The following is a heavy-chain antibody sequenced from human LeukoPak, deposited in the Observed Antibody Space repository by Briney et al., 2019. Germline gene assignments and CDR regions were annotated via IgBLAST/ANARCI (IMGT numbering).Heavy chain of an antibody. V-gene: IGHV5-51*01. CDR2: VYPGDSTRS. D-gene: IGHD3-22*01. Sequence: GESLKISCKGSGYNFANDYIGWVRQMPGKGLEWMGIVYPGDSTRSKYNPSFQGHVTLSADKSISTAYVQWSSLKASDTAVYYCARPTYYDPTHYFDYWGQGTLITVSS. J-gene: IGHJ4*02. CDR1: GYNFANDY. CDR3: ARPTYYDPTHYFDY.